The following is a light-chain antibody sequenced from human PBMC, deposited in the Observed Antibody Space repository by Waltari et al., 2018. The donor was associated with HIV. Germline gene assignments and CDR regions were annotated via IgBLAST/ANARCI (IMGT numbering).Light chain of an antibody. V-gene: IGLV3-10*01. J-gene: IGLJ2*01. CDR2: EDS. Sequence: SYELTQPPSVSVSPGPTARLTCSGYALPTKSAYWYQQKSGQAPMLVIYEDSKRPSEIPERFSGSSSGTMATLTISGAQVEDEADYYCYSTDSSGNPLFGGGTKLTVL. CDR1: ALPTKS. CDR3: YSTDSSGNPL.